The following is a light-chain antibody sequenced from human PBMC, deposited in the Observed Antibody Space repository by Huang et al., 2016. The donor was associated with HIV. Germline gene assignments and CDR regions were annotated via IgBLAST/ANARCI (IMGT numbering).Light chain of an antibody. CDR1: QSVTTH. V-gene: IGKV3-15*01. CDR3: QQYNNWPPYT. J-gene: IGKJ2*01. CDR2: GAY. Sequence: DIVMTQSPATLSVSPGERATLSCRATQSVTTHLAWYQQKPGQAPRLLIYGAYTRATGVPARFSGSGSGTEFTLTISSLQSEDFAVYYCQQYNNWPPYTFGQGTKLEIK.